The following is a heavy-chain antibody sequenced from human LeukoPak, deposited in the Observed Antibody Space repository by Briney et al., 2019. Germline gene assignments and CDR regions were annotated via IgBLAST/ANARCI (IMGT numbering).Heavy chain of an antibody. Sequence: SETLSLTCTVSGASISGYYWSWIRQPPGKGLEWIGYIYYSGSTSYNPSLKSRVTISVDTSKNQFSLKLSSVTAADTAVYYCARDRSGFYSIYQWGQGTLGTGSP. CDR2: IYYSGST. D-gene: IGHD5-12*01. CDR1: GASISGYY. J-gene: IGHJ4*02. CDR3: ARDRSGFYSIYQ. V-gene: IGHV4-59*01.